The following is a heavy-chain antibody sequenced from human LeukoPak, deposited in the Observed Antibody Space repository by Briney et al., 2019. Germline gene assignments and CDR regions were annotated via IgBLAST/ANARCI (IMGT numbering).Heavy chain of an antibody. D-gene: IGHD2-21*02. CDR3: ARGPYCGGDCYFAY. CDR1: GGSISSYY. V-gene: IGHV4-4*07. Sequence: SETLSLTCTVSGGSISSYYWSWIRQPAGKGLEWIGRIYTSGSTYYNPSLKSRVTMSVDTSKNQFSLKLSSVTAADAAVYFCARGPYCGGDCYFAYWGQGTLVTVSS. CDR2: IYTSGST. J-gene: IGHJ4*02.